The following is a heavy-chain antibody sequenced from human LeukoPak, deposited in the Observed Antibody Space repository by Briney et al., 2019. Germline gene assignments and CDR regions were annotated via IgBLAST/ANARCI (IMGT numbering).Heavy chain of an antibody. Sequence: PGGSLRLSCAASGFTFSSYAMSWVRQAPGKGLEWVSAISGSGGSTYYAYSVKGPFTISRDNSKNTLYLQMNSLRAEDTAVYYCAKEKGIAVAGTPLGSYGMDVWGQGTTVTVSS. J-gene: IGHJ6*02. D-gene: IGHD6-19*01. V-gene: IGHV3-23*01. CDR1: GFTFSSYA. CDR2: ISGSGGST. CDR3: AKEKGIAVAGTPLGSYGMDV.